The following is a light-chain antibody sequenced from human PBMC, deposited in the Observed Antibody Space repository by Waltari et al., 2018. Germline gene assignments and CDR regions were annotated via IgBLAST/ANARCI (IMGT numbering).Light chain of an antibody. CDR2: DAS. CDR3: QQRSSWPLT. V-gene: IGKV3-11*01. J-gene: IGKJ4*01. CDR1: QSVGNS. Sequence: DIVLTQSPVTLSLSPGDRATLSCRASQSVGNSLAWYQLNPGQAPTLLIYDASTKATGIPARFSGSGSGTDFTLTITYLAPEDFAVYYCQQRSSWPLTFGGGTTVEIK.